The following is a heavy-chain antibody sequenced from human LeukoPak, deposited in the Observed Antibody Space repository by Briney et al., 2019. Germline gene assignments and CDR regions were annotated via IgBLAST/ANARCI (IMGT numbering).Heavy chain of an antibody. V-gene: IGHV3-66*01. CDR3: ARDGEYSYGYGFDY. CDR1: GFTFSSNY. D-gene: IGHD5-18*01. Sequence: GGSLRLSCAAPGFTFSSNYMSWVRKAPGKGLEGVSVIYSGGSTYYADSVKGRFTISRDNSKNTLSLQMNSLRAEDTAVYYCARDGEYSYGYGFDYWGQGTLVTVSS. J-gene: IGHJ4*02. CDR2: IYSGGST.